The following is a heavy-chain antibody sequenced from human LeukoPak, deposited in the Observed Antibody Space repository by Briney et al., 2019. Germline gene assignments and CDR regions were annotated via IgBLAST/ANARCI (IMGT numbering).Heavy chain of an antibody. J-gene: IGHJ5*02. CDR2: INHSGST. D-gene: IGHD2-15*01. V-gene: IGHV4-34*01. CDR1: GGSISSYY. Sequence: SETLSLTCTVSGGSISSYYWSWIRQPPGKGLEWIGEINHSGSTNYNPSLKSRVTISVDTSKNQFSLKLSSVTAADTAVYYCARHRTQQRLLLNWFDPWGQGTLVTVSS. CDR3: ARHRTQQRLLLNWFDP.